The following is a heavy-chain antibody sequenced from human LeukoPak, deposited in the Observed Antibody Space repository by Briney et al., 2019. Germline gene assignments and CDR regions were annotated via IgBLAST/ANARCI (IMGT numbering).Heavy chain of an antibody. Sequence: SETLSLTRIVSVGSLSPYYWSWIRQPPGKGLEWIGHIYYSGSTNYNPSLKSRVTISIDTSKNQFSLKLSSVTAADTAVYYCATRRSVAGAEWFDPWGQGTLVTVSS. CDR2: IYYSGST. D-gene: IGHD6-13*01. V-gene: IGHV4-59*01. CDR1: VGSLSPYY. J-gene: IGHJ5*02. CDR3: ATRRSVAGAEWFDP.